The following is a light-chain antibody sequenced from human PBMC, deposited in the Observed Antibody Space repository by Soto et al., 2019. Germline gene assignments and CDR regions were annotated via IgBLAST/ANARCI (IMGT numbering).Light chain of an antibody. Sequence: EIVLTQSPGTLSLSPGERATLSCRASQSVSSSYLAWYRQKPGQAPSLLIYGASSRATGSPDRVSGSGSGKDFTLTISRLEPEEFAVYYCQQYGSSPCTFGQGTKLEIK. CDR2: GAS. J-gene: IGKJ2*02. CDR1: QSVSSSY. CDR3: QQYGSSPCT. V-gene: IGKV3-20*01.